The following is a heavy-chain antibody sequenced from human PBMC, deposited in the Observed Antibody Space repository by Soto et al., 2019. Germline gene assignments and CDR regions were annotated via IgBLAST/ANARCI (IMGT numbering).Heavy chain of an antibody. CDR2: ISAYNGNT. D-gene: IGHD2-15*01. CDR1: CFTFSSYG. Sequence: ASVKVSFQASCFTFSSYGISWVGQGPGQRAEWMGWISAYNGNTNYAQKLQGRVTMTPDTSTNTAYMELRNLRSDDTAVYYCARHLGYCSGGSCSDAFDIWGQGTMVTVSS. J-gene: IGHJ3*02. V-gene: IGHV1-18*01. CDR3: ARHLGYCSGGSCSDAFDI.